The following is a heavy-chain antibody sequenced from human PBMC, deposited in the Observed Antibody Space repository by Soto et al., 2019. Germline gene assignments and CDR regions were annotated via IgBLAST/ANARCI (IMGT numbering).Heavy chain of an antibody. CDR1: GDSVTMGAYY. V-gene: IGHV4-61*08. CDR2: VQDSGST. J-gene: IGHJ4*02. D-gene: IGHD3-10*01. CDR3: AKSVGSPGGV. Sequence: PSDSLALTCTVSGDSVTMGAYYWSWIRQPPGKGLEWIGYVQDSGSTNYNPSLNSRVTISIDTSKNQFSLNLNSLTAADTAVYYCAKSVGSPGGVWGQGTLVTVSS.